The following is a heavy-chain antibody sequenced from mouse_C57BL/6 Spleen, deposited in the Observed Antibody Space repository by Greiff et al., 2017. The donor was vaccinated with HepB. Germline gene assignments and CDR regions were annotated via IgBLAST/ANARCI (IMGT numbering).Heavy chain of an antibody. CDR3: ARSYGSSYYYAMDY. Sequence: QVQLQQPGAELVMPGASVKLSCKASGYTFTSYWMHWVKQRPGQGLEWIGEIDPSDSYTNYNQKVKGKSTLTVDKSSSTAYMQLSSLTSEDTAVYYCARSYGSSYYYAMDYWGQGTSVTVSS. CDR1: GYTFTSYW. CDR2: IDPSDSYT. V-gene: IGHV1-69*01. D-gene: IGHD1-1*01. J-gene: IGHJ4*01.